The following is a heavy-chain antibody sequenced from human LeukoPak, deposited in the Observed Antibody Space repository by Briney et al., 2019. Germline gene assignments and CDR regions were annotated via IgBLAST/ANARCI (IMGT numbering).Heavy chain of an antibody. V-gene: IGHV4-34*01. CDR1: GGSFSGYY. J-gene: IGHJ4*02. D-gene: IGHD6-13*01. CDR3: AREEGSWYYFDY. Sequence: SETLSLTCAVYGGSFSGYYWSWIRQPPGKGLEWIGEINHSGSTNYNPSLKSRVTISVDTSKNQFSLKLSSVTAADTAVYYCAREEGSWYYFDYWGQGTLVTVSS. CDR2: INHSGST.